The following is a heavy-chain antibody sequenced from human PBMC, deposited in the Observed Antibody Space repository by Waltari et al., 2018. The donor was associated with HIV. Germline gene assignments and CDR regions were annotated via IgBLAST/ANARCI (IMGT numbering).Heavy chain of an antibody. CDR3: AKGPTLTSPPTYFNY. V-gene: IGHV3-9*01. CDR2: ISWNSGRI. CDR1: GFTFDDYA. Sequence: EVHLVESGGGLVQPGRSLRLSCAASGFTFDDYAMHWVRQTPGKALEWVSVISWNSGRIVYADSVKGRSTISRDNAKNSLFLQMNSLRPEDTAFYYCAKGPTLTSPPTYFNYWGQGTLVTVSS. J-gene: IGHJ4*02. D-gene: IGHD2-2*01.